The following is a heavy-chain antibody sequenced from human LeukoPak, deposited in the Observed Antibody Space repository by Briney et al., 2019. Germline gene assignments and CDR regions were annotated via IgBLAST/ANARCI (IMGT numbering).Heavy chain of an antibody. CDR3: AKEDCGVDCSTFDY. CDR2: ISGSGGTT. D-gene: IGHD2-21*02. CDR1: GFTFSRYA. Sequence: GSLRLSCAASGFTFSRYAMSWVRQAPGKGLEWVSAISGSGGTTYYADSVKGRFTISRDNSKSTLYLQMNSLRAEDTAAYYCAKEDCGVDCSTFDYWGQGTLVTASS. J-gene: IGHJ4*02. V-gene: IGHV3-23*01.